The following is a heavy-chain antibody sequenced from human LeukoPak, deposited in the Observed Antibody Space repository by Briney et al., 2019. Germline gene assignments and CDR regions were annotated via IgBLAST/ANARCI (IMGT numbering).Heavy chain of an antibody. CDR1: GFTFTTYA. V-gene: IGHV3-23*01. J-gene: IGHJ3*02. CDR3: AKGYCSSSSCYSYAFDI. Sequence: GGSLRLSCSASGFTFTTYAMSWVRQAPGKGLEWVSAISGSGCSTYYADSVKGRFTISRDNSKNTLFLQMNSLRAEDTAVYYCAKGYCSSSSCYSYAFDIWGQGTVVTVSS. CDR2: ISGSGCST. D-gene: IGHD2-2*01.